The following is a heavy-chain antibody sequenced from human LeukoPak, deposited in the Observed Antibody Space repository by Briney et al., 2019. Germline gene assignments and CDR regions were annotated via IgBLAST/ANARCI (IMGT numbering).Heavy chain of an antibody. Sequence: ASVKVSCKASGYTFTSYGISWVRQAPGQGPEWMGWISAYNGNTNYAQKLQGRVTMTTDTSTSTAYMELRSLRSDDTAVYYCARVGVVVVAATQLHNWFDPWGQGTLVTVSS. CDR1: GYTFTSYG. CDR2: ISAYNGNT. D-gene: IGHD2-15*01. V-gene: IGHV1-18*01. CDR3: ARVGVVVVAATQLHNWFDP. J-gene: IGHJ5*02.